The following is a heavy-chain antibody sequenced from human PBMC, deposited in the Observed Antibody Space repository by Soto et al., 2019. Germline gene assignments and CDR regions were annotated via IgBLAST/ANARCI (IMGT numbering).Heavy chain of an antibody. Sequence: LRLSCAAAGFTFSSYSMNWVLQAPGKGLEWVSSIFISSSYIYYADSVKGRFTISRDNAKNSLYLQMNSLRADDTAVYYCARVPYGGSYWREFDYWGQGTLVTVSS. J-gene: IGHJ4*02. CDR2: IFISSSYI. D-gene: IGHD1-26*01. V-gene: IGHV3-21*01. CDR1: GFTFSSYS. CDR3: ARVPYGGSYWREFDY.